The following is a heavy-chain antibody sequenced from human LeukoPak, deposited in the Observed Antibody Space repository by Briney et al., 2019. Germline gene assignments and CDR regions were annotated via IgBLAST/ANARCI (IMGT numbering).Heavy chain of an antibody. J-gene: IGHJ4*02. CDR3: AREVEYCSGGSCYYFDY. CDR2: ISYDGSNK. D-gene: IGHD2-15*01. Sequence: GRSLRLSCAASGFTFSSYAMHWVRQAPGKGLEWVAVISYDGSNKYYADSVKGRFTISRDNSKNTLYLQMNSLRAEDTAVYYCAREVEYCSGGSCYYFDYWGQGTLVTVSS. V-gene: IGHV3-30*04. CDR1: GFTFSSYA.